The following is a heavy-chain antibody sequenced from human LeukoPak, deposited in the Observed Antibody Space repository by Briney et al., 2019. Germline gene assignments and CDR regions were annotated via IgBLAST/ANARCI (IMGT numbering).Heavy chain of an antibody. Sequence: ASVTVSFTASGYTFTRYDINWVRQAPGQGLEWMGWMNPNSGNTGYAQKFQGRVTMTRNTSISTAYMELSSLRSEDTAVYYCARVHYDSSGYYYEYWGQGTLVTVSS. J-gene: IGHJ4*02. CDR3: ARVHYDSSGYYYEY. CDR2: MNPNSGNT. CDR1: GYTFTRYD. D-gene: IGHD3-22*01. V-gene: IGHV1-8*01.